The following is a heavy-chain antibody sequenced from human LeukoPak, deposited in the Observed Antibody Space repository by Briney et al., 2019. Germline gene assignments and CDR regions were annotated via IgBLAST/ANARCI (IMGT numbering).Heavy chain of an antibody. CDR3: ARDREWFGELQNWFDP. V-gene: IGHV1-69*05. Sequence: SVKVSCKASGGTFSSYAISWVRQAPGQGLEWMGGIIPIFGTANYAQKFQGRVTITTDESTSTAYMELSSLRSEDTAVYYCARDREWFGELQNWFDPWGQGTLVTVS. J-gene: IGHJ5*02. CDR2: IIPIFGTA. CDR1: GGTFSSYA. D-gene: IGHD3-10*01.